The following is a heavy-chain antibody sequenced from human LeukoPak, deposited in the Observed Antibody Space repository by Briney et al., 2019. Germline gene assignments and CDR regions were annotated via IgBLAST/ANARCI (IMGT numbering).Heavy chain of an antibody. CDR2: IYYSGST. J-gene: IGHJ6*02. D-gene: IGHD1-1*01. V-gene: IGHV4-39*07. CDR3: ARERGTTFYYYGMDV. Sequence: SETLSLTCTVSGGSISSSSYYWGWIRQPPGKGLEWIGSIYYSGSTYYNPSLKSRVTISVDTSKNQFSLKLSSVTAADTAVYYRARERGTTFYYYGMDVWGQGTTVTVSS. CDR1: GGSISSSSYY.